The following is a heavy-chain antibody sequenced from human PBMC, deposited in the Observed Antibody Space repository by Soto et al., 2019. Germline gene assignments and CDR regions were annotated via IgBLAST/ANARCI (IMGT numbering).Heavy chain of an antibody. CDR3: AKXHYYDSCGYYFGGPLDY. V-gene: IGHV3-30*18. J-gene: IGHJ4*02. Sequence: GGSLRLSCAASGVTFSSYCLHWVRQAPGKGLEWVAVISYDGSNKYYADSVKGRFTISRDNSKNTLYLQMNSLRAEDTAVYYCAKXHYYDSCGYYFGGPLDYWGQGTLVTVSS. CDR2: ISYDGSNK. CDR1: GVTFSSYC. D-gene: IGHD3-22*01.